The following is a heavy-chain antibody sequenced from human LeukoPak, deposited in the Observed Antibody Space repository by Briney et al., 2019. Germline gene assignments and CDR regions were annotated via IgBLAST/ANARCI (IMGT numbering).Heavy chain of an antibody. Sequence: PGGSLRLSCAASGFTFSSYSMNWVRQAPGKGLEWVSYISSSSSTIYYADSVKGRFTISRDNAKNSLYLQMNSLRAEDTAVYHCARDDYGGNSGYWGQGTLVTVSS. CDR1: GFTFSSYS. D-gene: IGHD4-23*01. CDR2: ISSSSSTI. J-gene: IGHJ4*02. CDR3: ARDDYGGNSGY. V-gene: IGHV3-48*01.